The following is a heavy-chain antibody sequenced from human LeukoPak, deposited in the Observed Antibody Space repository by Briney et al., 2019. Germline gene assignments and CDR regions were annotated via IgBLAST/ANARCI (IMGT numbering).Heavy chain of an antibody. J-gene: IGHJ5*02. CDR3: AKDGSSSSWYSRLGKGGFDP. V-gene: IGHV4-4*09. Sequence: SETLSLTCTVSGGSISSYYWSWIRQPPGKGLEWIGYINTSGSTNYNPSLKNRVTISVDTSKNQFSLKLSSVTAADTAVYYCAKDGSSSSWYSRLGKGGFDPWGQGTLVSVSS. CDR2: INTSGST. D-gene: IGHD6-13*01. CDR1: GGSISSYY.